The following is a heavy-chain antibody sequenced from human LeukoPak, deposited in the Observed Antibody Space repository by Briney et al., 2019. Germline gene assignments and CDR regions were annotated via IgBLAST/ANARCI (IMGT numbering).Heavy chain of an antibody. CDR1: GYTFTSYG. J-gene: IGHJ5*02. Sequence: ASVKVSCEASGYTFTSYGISWVRQTPGQGLEWMGWISAYNGNTNYAQKLQGRVTMTTDTSTSTAYMELRSLRSDDTAVYYCARDSSSFLYNWFDPWGQGTLVTVSS. V-gene: IGHV1-18*01. CDR2: ISAYNGNT. D-gene: IGHD6-13*01. CDR3: ARDSSSFLYNWFDP.